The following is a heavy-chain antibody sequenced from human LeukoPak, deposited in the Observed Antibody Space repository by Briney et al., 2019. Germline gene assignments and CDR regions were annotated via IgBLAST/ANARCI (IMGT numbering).Heavy chain of an antibody. CDR1: GFTFSSYW. D-gene: IGHD2-15*01. CDR3: ARSLGGSSIDY. J-gene: IGHJ4*02. Sequence: GGSLRLFCAASGFTFSSYWMHWVRQAPGKGLVWVSRINSDGSSTSYADSVKGRFTISRDNAKNTLYLQMNSLRAEDTAVYYCARSLGGSSIDYWGQGTLVTVSS. V-gene: IGHV3-74*01. CDR2: INSDGSST.